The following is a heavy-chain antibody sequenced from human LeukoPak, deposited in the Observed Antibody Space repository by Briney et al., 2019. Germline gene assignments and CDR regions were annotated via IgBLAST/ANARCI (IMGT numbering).Heavy chain of an antibody. D-gene: IGHD3-22*01. CDR1: GGSISSSSYY. V-gene: IGHV4-39*07. CDR2: IYYSGST. CDR3: ARVRLFKYYFDY. Sequence: SETLSLTCTVSGGSISSSSYYWGWIRQPPGKGLEWIGSIYYSGSTYYNPSLKSRVTISVDTSKNQFSLKLSSVTAADTAVYYRARVRLFKYYFDYWGQGTLVTVSS. J-gene: IGHJ4*02.